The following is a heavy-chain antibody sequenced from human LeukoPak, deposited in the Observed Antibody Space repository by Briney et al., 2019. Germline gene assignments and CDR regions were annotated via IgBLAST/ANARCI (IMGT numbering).Heavy chain of an antibody. J-gene: IGHJ5*02. Sequence: SETLSLTCTVSGYSISSGYYWGWIRQPPGKGLEWIGSIYHSGSTYYNPSLKSRVTISVDTSKNQFSLKLSSVTVADTAVYYCARAPAIAVAGVWFDPWGQGTLVTVSS. CDR2: IYHSGST. CDR1: GYSISSGYY. CDR3: ARAPAIAVAGVWFDP. D-gene: IGHD6-19*01. V-gene: IGHV4-38-2*02.